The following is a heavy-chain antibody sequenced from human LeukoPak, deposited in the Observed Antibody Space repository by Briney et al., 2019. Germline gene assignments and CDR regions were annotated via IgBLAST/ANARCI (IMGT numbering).Heavy chain of an antibody. CDR1: RYTFTNYD. CDR3: ARYYGCNSCWFVP. Sequence: ASVKVSCKASRYTFTNYDLNWVRQAPGQGREGMGWMNPTSGNTGYAQKFQGRVTMTKDTSISTAYMELTRLRYEDTAVYYCARYYGCNSCWFVPWGQGTLVTVSS. D-gene: IGHD4-23*01. V-gene: IGHV1-8*01. J-gene: IGHJ5*02. CDR2: MNPTSGNT.